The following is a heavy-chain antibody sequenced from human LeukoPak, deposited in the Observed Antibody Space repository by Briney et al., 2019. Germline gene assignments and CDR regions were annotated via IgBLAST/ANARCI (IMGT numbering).Heavy chain of an antibody. CDR3: ARRYYDNSGYYYFYS. CDR1: GGSFSSYY. V-gene: IGHV4-4*09. D-gene: IGHD3-22*01. CDR2: IYTSGST. Sequence: SETLSLTCTVSGGSFSSYYWSWIRQPPGKGLEWIGYIYTSGSTNYNPSLKSRVTILVDTSKNQFSLKLSSVTAADTAVYYCARRYYDNSGYYYFYSWGQGTLVTLSS. J-gene: IGHJ4*02.